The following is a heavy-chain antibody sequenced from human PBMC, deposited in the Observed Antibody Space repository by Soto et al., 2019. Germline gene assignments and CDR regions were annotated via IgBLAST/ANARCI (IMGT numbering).Heavy chain of an antibody. D-gene: IGHD2-8*01. Sequence: SPTLSLTCAISGDSVSSNSAAWNWIRQSPSRGLEWLGRTYYRSKWYNDYAVSVKSRITINPDTSKNQFSLQLNSVTPEDTAVYYCARGECTNGVCYIGSGYCYGMDVWGQGITVNVSS. CDR1: GDSVSSNSAA. CDR3: ARGECTNGVCYIGSGYCYGMDV. V-gene: IGHV6-1*01. CDR2: TYYRSKWYN. J-gene: IGHJ6*02.